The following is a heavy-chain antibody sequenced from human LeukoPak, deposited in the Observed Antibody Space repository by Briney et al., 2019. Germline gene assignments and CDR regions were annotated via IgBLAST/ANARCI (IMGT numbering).Heavy chain of an antibody. CDR1: GGSISSYY. Sequence: SETLSLTCTVSGGSISSYYWSWIRQPAGKGLEWIGRIYTSGSTNYNPSLKSRVTMSVDTSKNQFSLKLSSVIAADTAVYYCATTYSSSATWYYYYYMDVWGKGTTVTVSS. V-gene: IGHV4-4*07. J-gene: IGHJ6*03. D-gene: IGHD6-13*01. CDR3: ATTYSSSATWYYYYYMDV. CDR2: IYTSGST.